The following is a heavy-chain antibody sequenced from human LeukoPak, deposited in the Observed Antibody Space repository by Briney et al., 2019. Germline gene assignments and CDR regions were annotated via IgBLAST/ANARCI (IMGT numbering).Heavy chain of an antibody. V-gene: IGHV3-30*02. D-gene: IGHD3-16*02. J-gene: IGHJ4*02. Sequence: GGSLRLSCAASGFTFSSYGMHWVRQAPGKGLEWVAFIRYDGSNKYYADSVKGRFTISRDNSKNTLYLQMNSLRAEDTAVYYCASGDYVWGSYRYWFDYWGQGTLVTVSS. CDR3: ASGDYVWGSYRYWFDY. CDR2: IRYDGSNK. CDR1: GFTFSSYG.